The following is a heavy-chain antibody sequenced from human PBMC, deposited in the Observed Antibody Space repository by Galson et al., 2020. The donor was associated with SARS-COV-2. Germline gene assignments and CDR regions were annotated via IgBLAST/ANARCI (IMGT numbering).Heavy chain of an antibody. CDR1: GFTFNSYG. D-gene: IGHD1-7*01. Sequence: GESLKISCAVSGFTFNSYGMHWVRQAPGKGLEWVAVISSDGSKKYYADSVKGRFTISRDNSKNTLYLQMNSLRAEDTAVFYCAKDRYNWNYLHYQYYAMDVWGQGTTVTVSS. V-gene: IGHV3-30*18. CDR3: AKDRYNWNYLHYQYYAMDV. J-gene: IGHJ6*02. CDR2: ISSDGSKK.